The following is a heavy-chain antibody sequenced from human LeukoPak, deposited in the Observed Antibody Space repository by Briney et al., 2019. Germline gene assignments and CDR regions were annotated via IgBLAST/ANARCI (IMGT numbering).Heavy chain of an antibody. Sequence: GGSLRLSCAASGFTFSSYAMHWVRQAPGKGLEWVAVISYDGSNKYYADSVKGRFTISRDNSKNTLYLRMNSLRAEDTAVYYCARREPTTVTHWAFDIWGQGTMVTVSS. CDR3: ARREPTTVTHWAFDI. J-gene: IGHJ3*02. D-gene: IGHD4-17*01. CDR1: GFTFSSYA. V-gene: IGHV3-30*04. CDR2: ISYDGSNK.